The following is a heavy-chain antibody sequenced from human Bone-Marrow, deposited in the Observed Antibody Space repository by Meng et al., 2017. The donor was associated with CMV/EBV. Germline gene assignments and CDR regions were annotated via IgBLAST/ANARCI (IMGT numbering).Heavy chain of an antibody. Sequence: ASVKVSRLASGYTFISSEIHWLRQATGQGLEWMGWMNPGSGDTGYAQKFQGRLTMARHTSLGTAYMELSSLRSEDTAIYFCAGGDYYTRGGYYLLRFDPWGQGTLVTVPS. D-gene: IGHD3-22*01. V-gene: IGHV1-8*01. J-gene: IGHJ5*02. CDR2: MNPGSGDT. CDR3: AGGDYYTRGGYYLLRFDP. CDR1: GYTFISSE.